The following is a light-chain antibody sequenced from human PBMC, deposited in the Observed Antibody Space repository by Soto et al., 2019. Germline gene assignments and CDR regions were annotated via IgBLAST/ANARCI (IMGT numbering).Light chain of an antibody. CDR1: SSDVGGYNY. Sequence: QSVLTQPASVCGSPGQSITISCTGTSSDVGGYNYVSWYQQHPGKAPKLMIYEVNNRPSEVSNRFSGSKSGNTASLTISGLQPEDEADYYCNSYTSRYTFVLGTGTKVTVL. CDR3: NSYTSRYTFV. J-gene: IGLJ1*01. CDR2: EVN. V-gene: IGLV2-14*01.